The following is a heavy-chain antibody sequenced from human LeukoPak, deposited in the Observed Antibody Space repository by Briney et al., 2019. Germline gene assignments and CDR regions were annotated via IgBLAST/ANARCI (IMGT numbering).Heavy chain of an antibody. Sequence: SETLSLTCAVYGGSFSGYYWSWIRQPLGKGLEWIGEINHSGSTNYNPSLKSRVTISVDTSKNQFSLKLSSVTAADTAVYYCARGPFRYDFWSGLPRPYYFDYWGQGTLVTVSS. CDR1: GGSFSGYY. J-gene: IGHJ4*02. D-gene: IGHD3-3*01. CDR2: INHSGST. CDR3: ARGPFRYDFWSGLPRPYYFDY. V-gene: IGHV4-34*01.